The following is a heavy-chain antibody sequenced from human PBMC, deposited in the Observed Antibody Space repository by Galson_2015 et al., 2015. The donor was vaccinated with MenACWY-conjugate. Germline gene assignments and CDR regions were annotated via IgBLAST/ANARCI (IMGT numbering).Heavy chain of an antibody. J-gene: IGHJ4*02. CDR1: GGSISSYY. Sequence: ETLSLTCTVSGGSISSYYWSWIRQPPGKGLEWIGYIYYSGSTNYNPSLKSRVTISVDTSNNQCSLKLSSVTAEDTAVYYCARAYDSGWVIDYWGQGTLVTVSS. CDR3: ARAYDSGWVIDY. D-gene: IGHD3-22*01. CDR2: IYYSGST. V-gene: IGHV4-59*01.